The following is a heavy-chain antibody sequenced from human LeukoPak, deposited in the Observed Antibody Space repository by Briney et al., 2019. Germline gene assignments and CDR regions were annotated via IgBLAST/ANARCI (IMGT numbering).Heavy chain of an antibody. D-gene: IGHD5-12*01. V-gene: IGHV3-23*01. CDR2: IGGSGATT. J-gene: IGHJ4*02. CDR3: VSSRWLRHFDY. CDR1: GFTFSSYA. Sequence: GGSLRLSCAASGFTFSSYAMSWVRQAPGKGLEWVSAIGGSGATTYYVDSVKGRFTISRDNSKNTLYLQINSLIAEDTAVYYCVSSRWLRHFDYWGQGTLVTVSS.